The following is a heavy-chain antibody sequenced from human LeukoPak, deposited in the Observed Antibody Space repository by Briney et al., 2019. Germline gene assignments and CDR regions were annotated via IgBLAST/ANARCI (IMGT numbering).Heavy chain of an antibody. D-gene: IGHD3-10*01. J-gene: IGHJ5*02. CDR3: ASVGPGSYGFDP. V-gene: IGHV3-21*01. CDR1: GFTFSSYS. CDR2: ISSSSSYI. Sequence: GGSLRLSCAASGFTFSSYSMNWVRQAPGKGLEWVSSISSSSSYIYYADSVKGRFTISRDNAKNSLYLQMNSLRAEDTAVYYCASVGPGSYGFDPWGQGTLVTVSS.